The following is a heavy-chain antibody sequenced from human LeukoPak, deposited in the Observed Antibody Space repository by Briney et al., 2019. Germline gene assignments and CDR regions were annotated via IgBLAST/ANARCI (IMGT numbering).Heavy chain of an antibody. CDR3: AREYGDYYDAFDI. Sequence: ASVKVSCKASGYTFTGYYMHWVRQAPGQGLEWMGWINPNSGGTNYAQKFQGRVTMTRDTSISTAYMELSRLRSDDTAVYYRAREYGDYYDAFDIWGQGTIVTVSS. V-gene: IGHV1-2*02. CDR1: GYTFTGYY. J-gene: IGHJ3*02. CDR2: INPNSGGT. D-gene: IGHD4-17*01.